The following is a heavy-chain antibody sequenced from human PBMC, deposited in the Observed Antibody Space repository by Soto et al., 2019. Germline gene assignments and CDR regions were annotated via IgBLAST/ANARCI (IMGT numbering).Heavy chain of an antibody. CDR1: GFTFSSYA. D-gene: IGHD3-10*01. CDR3: ARDGSQTVLLWFGELPYYFDY. CDR2: ISYDGSNK. Sequence: PGGSLRLSCAASGFTFSSYAMHWVRQAPGKGLEWVAVISYDGSNKYYADSVKGRFTISRDNSKNTLYLQMNSLRAEDTAVYYCARDGSQTVLLWFGELPYYFDYWGQGTLVTVSS. V-gene: IGHV3-30-3*01. J-gene: IGHJ4*02.